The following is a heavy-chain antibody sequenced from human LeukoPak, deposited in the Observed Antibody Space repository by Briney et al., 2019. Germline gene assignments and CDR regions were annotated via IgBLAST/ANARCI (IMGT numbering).Heavy chain of an antibody. CDR3: ARVDIVVVPAAHGAFDI. V-gene: IGHV4-39*01. D-gene: IGHD2-2*03. CDR2: IYYSGST. Sequence: PSETLSLTCTVSGGSFTSSSYYWGWIRQPPGKGLEWIGSIYYSGSTYYNPSLKSRVTISVDTSKNQFSLKLTSVTAADTAVYYCARVDIVVVPAAHGAFDIWGQGTMVTVSS. J-gene: IGHJ3*02. CDR1: GGSFTSSSYY.